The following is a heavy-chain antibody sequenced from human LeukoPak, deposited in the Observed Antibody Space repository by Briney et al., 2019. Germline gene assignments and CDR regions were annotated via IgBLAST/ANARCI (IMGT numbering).Heavy chain of an antibody. Sequence: GGSLRLSCAASGFTFSSYSMNWVRQAPGKGLEWVSYISSSSSTIYYADSVKGRFTISRDNAKNSLYLQMNSLRDEDTAVYNCARVKPGYSSSWPFDYWGQGTLVTVSS. CDR3: ARVKPGYSSSWPFDY. CDR1: GFTFSSYS. D-gene: IGHD6-13*01. J-gene: IGHJ4*02. CDR2: ISSSSSTI. V-gene: IGHV3-48*02.